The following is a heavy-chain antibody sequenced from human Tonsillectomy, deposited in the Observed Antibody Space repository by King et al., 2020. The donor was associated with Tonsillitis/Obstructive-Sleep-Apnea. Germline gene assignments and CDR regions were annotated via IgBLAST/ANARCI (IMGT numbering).Heavy chain of an antibody. V-gene: IGHV3-64D*06. D-gene: IGHD6-13*01. CDR2: ISSNGGST. Sequence: VQLVESGGGLVQPGGSLRLSCSASAFTFSSYAMHWVRQAPGKGLDYVSGISSNGGSTYSASSVKGRFTISIDTSKNTLYLHMSSLRGEDTAVYYCVKGSAGKYYYYYMDVWGKGTTVTVSS. CDR1: AFTFSSYA. J-gene: IGHJ6*03. CDR3: VKGSAGKYYYYYMDV.